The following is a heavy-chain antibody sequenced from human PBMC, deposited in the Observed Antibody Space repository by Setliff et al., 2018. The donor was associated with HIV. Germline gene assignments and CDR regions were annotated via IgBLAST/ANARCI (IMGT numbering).Heavy chain of an antibody. CDR1: GGSISSATYY. D-gene: IGHD5-18*01. CDR3: AREGKTALVTKYFDY. Sequence: SETLSLTCTVSGGSISSATYYWSWIRQYPGKGLEWIGYIDYSGSAYYNPSLKRRITISRDTSKNQFSLKMNSVTAADTAVYYCAREGKTALVTKYFDYWGQGTMVTV. V-gene: IGHV4-31*02. CDR2: IDYSGSA. J-gene: IGHJ4*02.